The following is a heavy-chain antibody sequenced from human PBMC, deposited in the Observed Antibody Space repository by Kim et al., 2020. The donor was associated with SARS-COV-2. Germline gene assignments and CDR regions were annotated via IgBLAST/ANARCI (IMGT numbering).Heavy chain of an antibody. CDR3: ARATAGVNHFDY. V-gene: IGHV4-31*02. Sequence: YYNPSLKRRVTISVDTSKNQFSLKLSSVTAADTAVYYCARATAGVNHFDYWGQGTLVTVSS. D-gene: IGHD6-25*01. J-gene: IGHJ4*02.